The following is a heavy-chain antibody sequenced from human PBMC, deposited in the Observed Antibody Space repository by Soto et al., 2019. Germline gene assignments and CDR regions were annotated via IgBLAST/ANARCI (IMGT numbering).Heavy chain of an antibody. J-gene: IGHJ4*02. CDR1: GYTFTSYG. D-gene: IGHD6-13*01. CDR3: ARDLVLRAAAGLIDY. V-gene: IGHV1-18*01. CDR2: ISAYNGNT. Sequence: SVKVSCKASGYTFTSYGISWVRQAPGQGLEWMGWISAYNGNTNYAQKLQGRVTMTTDTSTSTTYMELRSLRSDDTAVYYCARDLVLRAAAGLIDYCGQGTLVTVSS.